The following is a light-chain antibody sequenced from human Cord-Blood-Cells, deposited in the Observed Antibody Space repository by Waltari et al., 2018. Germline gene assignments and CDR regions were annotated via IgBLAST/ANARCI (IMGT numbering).Light chain of an antibody. Sequence: DIVMTQSPDSLAVSLGERATINCKSSQSVLYSSNNKNYLAWYQQKPGQPPKLPIYWASTRESGVPDRFSGSGSGTDFTLTVSSLQAEDVAVYYCQQDYSTPLTFGGGTKVEIK. CDR2: WAS. CDR3: QQDYSTPLT. J-gene: IGKJ4*01. CDR1: QSVLYSSNNKNY. V-gene: IGKV4-1*01.